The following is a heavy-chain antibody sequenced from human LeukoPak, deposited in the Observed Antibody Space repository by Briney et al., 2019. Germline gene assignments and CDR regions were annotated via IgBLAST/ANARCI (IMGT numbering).Heavy chain of an antibody. J-gene: IGHJ5*02. CDR3: ARGPAASHRNWFDP. V-gene: IGHV1-8*01. Sequence: ASVKVSCKASGYTFTNYDVHWVRQATGQGLEWMGWMNPNSGYTGHAQKFQGRVTMTRNTSISTAYMELSSLGSEDTAVYYCARGPAASHRNWFDPWGQGTLVTVSS. D-gene: IGHD2-15*01. CDR2: MNPNSGYT. CDR1: GYTFTNYD.